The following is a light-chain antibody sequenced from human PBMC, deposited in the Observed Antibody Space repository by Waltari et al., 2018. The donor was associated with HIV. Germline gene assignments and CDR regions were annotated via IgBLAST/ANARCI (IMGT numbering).Light chain of an antibody. CDR2: GAS. CDR3: QNYDSAPVA. V-gene: IGKV1-27*01. Sequence: DIQMSQAPSSLSASVGDRVTITCRASRDISNDLAWYQQKSGEVPKLLIYGASTLRSGVSSRFRGSGSGTEFTITINGLQPEDVASYYCQNYDSAPVAFGQGTRLEI. CDR1: RDISND. J-gene: IGKJ5*01.